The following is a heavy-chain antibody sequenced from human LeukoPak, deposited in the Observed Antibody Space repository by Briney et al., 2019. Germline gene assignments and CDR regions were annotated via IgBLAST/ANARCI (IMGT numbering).Heavy chain of an antibody. D-gene: IGHD3-9*01. CDR1: GYTFTSYG. CDR3: QISRRILTGYYSGDGYYYYMDV. V-gene: IGHV1-8*02. CDR2: MNPNSGNT. Sequence: GASVKVSCKASGYTFTSYGISWVRQAPGQGLEWMGWMNPNSGNTGYAQKFQGRVTMTRNTSISTAYMELSSLRSEDTAVYYCQISRRILTGYYSGDGYYYYMDVWGKGTTVTVSS. J-gene: IGHJ6*03.